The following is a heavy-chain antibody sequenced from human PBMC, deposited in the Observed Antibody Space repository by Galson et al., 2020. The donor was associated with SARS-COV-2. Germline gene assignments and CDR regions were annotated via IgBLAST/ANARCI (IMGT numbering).Heavy chain of an antibody. Sequence: TGGSLRLSCAASGFTFSSYAMSWVRQAPGKGLEWVSAISGSGGSTYYADSVKGRFTISRDNSKNTLYLQMNSLRAEDTAVYYCASSITIFGVADYYGMDVWGQGTTVTVAS. D-gene: IGHD3-3*01. CDR3: ASSITIFGVADYYGMDV. CDR1: GFTFSSYA. J-gene: IGHJ6*02. V-gene: IGHV3-23*01. CDR2: ISGSGGST.